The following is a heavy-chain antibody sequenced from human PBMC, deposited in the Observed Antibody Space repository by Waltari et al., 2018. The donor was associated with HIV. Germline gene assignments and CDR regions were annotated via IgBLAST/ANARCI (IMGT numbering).Heavy chain of an antibody. CDR1: GFTFSDYY. CDR3: ARVARGLRQGSFDI. Sequence: QVHLVESGGDLVKPGGSLRLSCVASGFTFSDYYVTWIRQAPGKRLEGVSYIAVSSDYTNYGDSVKGRFAMSRDDAKKSLFLQRNSLRPEDTAVYYCARVARGLRQGSFDIWGQGTMVTVSS. D-gene: IGHD4-17*01. CDR2: IAVSSDYT. J-gene: IGHJ3*02. V-gene: IGHV3-11*05.